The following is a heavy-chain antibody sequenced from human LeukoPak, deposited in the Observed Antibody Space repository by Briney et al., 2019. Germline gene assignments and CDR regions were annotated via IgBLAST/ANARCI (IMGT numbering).Heavy chain of an antibody. CDR2: IRHDGSIK. J-gene: IGHJ4*02. CDR1: GFIFSTYG. Sequence: GGSLRLSCAASGFIFSTYGMYWVRQAPGKGLEWVAFIRHDGSIKNYADSVKGRFTISRDNSKNTVYLQMNSLRADDTAVYYCTKDGDYYGSGSSDYFDYWGQGALVTVSS. V-gene: IGHV3-30*02. D-gene: IGHD3-10*01. CDR3: TKDGDYYGSGSSDYFDY.